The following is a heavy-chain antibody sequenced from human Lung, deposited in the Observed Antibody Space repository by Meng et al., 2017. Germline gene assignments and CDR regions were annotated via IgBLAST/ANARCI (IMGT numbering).Heavy chain of an antibody. CDR1: VGFFSTHT. V-gene: IGHV1-69*13. Sequence: QVQLVQSGAEVKKPGSVVKVACKTSVGFFSTHTFSWVRQTPGQGLEWMGGLIAVFDKTKAAPRFQDRVTFTADESTSTAYMEMSSLTFDDTAVYFCARGRRNEPLFDYWGQGTLVTVSS. CDR3: ARGRRNEPLFDY. CDR2: LIAVFDKT. J-gene: IGHJ4*02. D-gene: IGHD1-14*01.